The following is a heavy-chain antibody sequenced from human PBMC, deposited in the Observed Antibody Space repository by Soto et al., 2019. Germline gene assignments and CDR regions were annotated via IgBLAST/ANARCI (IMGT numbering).Heavy chain of an antibody. CDR1: GFTFSDYY. CDR3: ARELWFGQNNYYFDY. CDR2: ISSSGSTI. V-gene: IGHV3-11*01. D-gene: IGHD3-10*01. J-gene: IGHJ4*02. Sequence: GGSLRLSCAASGFTFSDYYMSWVRQAPGKGLEWVSYISSSGSTIYYADSVKGRFTISRDNAKNSLYLQMNSLRAEDTAVYYCARELWFGQNNYYFDYWGQGTLVTVSS.